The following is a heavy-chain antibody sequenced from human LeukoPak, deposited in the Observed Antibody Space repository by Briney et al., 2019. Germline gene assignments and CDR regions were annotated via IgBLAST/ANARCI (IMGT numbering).Heavy chain of an antibody. CDR1: GGSISSGGYY. CDR3: ARKDYSNYVRWFDP. Sequence: SETLSLTCTVSGGSISSGGYYWSWIRQHPGKGLEWIGYIYYSGSTYCNPSLKSRITISVDTSKNQFSLKLSSVTAADTAVYYCARKDYSNYVRWFDPWGQGTLVTVSS. V-gene: IGHV4-31*03. D-gene: IGHD4-11*01. J-gene: IGHJ5*02. CDR2: IYYSGST.